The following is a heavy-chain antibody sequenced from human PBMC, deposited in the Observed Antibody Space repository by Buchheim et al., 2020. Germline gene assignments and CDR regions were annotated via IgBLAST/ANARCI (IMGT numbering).Heavy chain of an antibody. CDR2: ISSSSSYT. Sequence: QVQLVESGGGLVKPGGSLRLSCAASGFTFSDYYMSWIRQAPGKGLEWVSYISSSSSYTNYADSVKGRFTISRDNAKHSLYLQMNSLRAEDTAVYYCARDIQYYDFWSGYNWFDPWGQGTL. J-gene: IGHJ5*02. D-gene: IGHD3-3*01. CDR1: GFTFSDYY. V-gene: IGHV3-11*06. CDR3: ARDIQYYDFWSGYNWFDP.